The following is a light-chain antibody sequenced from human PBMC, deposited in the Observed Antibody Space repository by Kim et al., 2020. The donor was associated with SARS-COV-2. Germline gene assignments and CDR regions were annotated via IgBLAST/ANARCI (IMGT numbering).Light chain of an antibody. CDR2: GNI. V-gene: IGLV1-40*01. CDR1: RSNIGAGYD. CDR3: QSYDNSLSGSV. Sequence: RVTSSRTGSRSNIGAGYDVNWYQQLPGTAPKLLIYGNINRPSGVPDRFSGSKSGTSASLAITGLRGEDDADYYCQSYDNSLSGSVFGGGTQLTVL. J-gene: IGLJ3*02.